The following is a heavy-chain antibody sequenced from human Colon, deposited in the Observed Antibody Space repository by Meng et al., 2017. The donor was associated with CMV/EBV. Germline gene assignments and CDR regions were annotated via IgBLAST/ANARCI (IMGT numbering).Heavy chain of an antibody. J-gene: IGHJ6*02. CDR2: ISTHNGDT. D-gene: IGHD2-15*01. CDR1: GYTFSNYG. Sequence: ASVKVSCKTSGYTFSNYGITWVRQAPGQGLEWMGYISTHNGDTHYAPRLQGRLSLTMDTSTATAYMELRSLRSDDSAVYYCARDTDSSGPFTVQHFYGLDVWGQGTTVTVSS. CDR3: ARDTDSSGPFTVQHFYGLDV. V-gene: IGHV1-18*01.